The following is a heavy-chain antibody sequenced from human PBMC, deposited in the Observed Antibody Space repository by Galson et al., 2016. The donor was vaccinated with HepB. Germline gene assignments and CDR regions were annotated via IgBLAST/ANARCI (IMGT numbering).Heavy chain of an antibody. D-gene: IGHD2-8*01. J-gene: IGHJ4*02. CDR1: GFPFSNYG. CDR2: ISYDGTKK. Sequence: SLRLSCAATGFPFSNYGMHWGRQAPGKGLEWAAVISYDGTKKYYADSVKGRFTISRDNSKDTLYLQMNSLRVEDTVVYYCAWGMVFARHWGQGTLVTVSS. V-gene: IGHV3-30*03. CDR3: AWGMVFARH.